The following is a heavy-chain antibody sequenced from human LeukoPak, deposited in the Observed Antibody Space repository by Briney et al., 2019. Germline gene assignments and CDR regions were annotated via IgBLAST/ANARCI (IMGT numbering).Heavy chain of an antibody. CDR1: GFTFSSYA. CDR2: ISVSGGGT. CDR3: ARGSRDGSGSYYRHFDY. Sequence: GGSLRLSCAASGFTFSSYAMSWVRQAPGKGLEWVSSISVSGGGTYYADSVKGRFTISRGNSKNTVYLQMNSLRAEDTAVYYCARGSRDGSGSYYRHFDYWGQGTLVTVSS. V-gene: IGHV3-23*01. D-gene: IGHD3-10*01. J-gene: IGHJ4*02.